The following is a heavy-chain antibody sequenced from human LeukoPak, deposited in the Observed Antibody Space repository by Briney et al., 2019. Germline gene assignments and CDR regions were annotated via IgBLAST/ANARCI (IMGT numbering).Heavy chain of an antibody. D-gene: IGHD6-13*01. V-gene: IGHV3-48*01. CDR2: ISSSSSTI. CDR1: GFTFSSYS. Sequence: GGSLRLSCVASGFTFSSYSMNWVRQAPGKGLEWVSYISSSSSTIYYADSVKGRFTISRDNAKNSLYLQMNSLRAEDTAVYYCARCQVAAASHYYGMDVWGQGTTVTVSS. J-gene: IGHJ6*02. CDR3: ARCQVAAASHYYGMDV.